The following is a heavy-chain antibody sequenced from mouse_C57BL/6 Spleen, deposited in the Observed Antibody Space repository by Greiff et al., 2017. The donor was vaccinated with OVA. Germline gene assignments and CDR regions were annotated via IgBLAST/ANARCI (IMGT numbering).Heavy chain of an antibody. J-gene: IGHJ2*01. CDR3: AIGDYYGSSSFDY. D-gene: IGHD1-1*01. CDR2: ISYDGSN. Sequence: VQLQQSGPGLVKPSQSLSLTCSVTGYSITSGYYWNWIRQFPGNKLEWMGYISYDGSNNYNPSLKNRISITRDTSKNQFFLKLNSVTTEDTATYYCAIGDYYGSSSFDYWGQGTTLTVSS. V-gene: IGHV3-6*01. CDR1: GYSITSGYY.